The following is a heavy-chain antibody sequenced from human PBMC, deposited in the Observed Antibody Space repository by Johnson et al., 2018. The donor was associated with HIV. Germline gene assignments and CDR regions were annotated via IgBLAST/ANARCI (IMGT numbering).Heavy chain of an antibody. J-gene: IGHJ3*02. CDR2: IYPGGST. CDR3: ARELGGSSLPFGAFDI. Sequence: VQLVESGGGVVQPGRSLRLSCAASGFTVSTNYMSWVRQAPGKGLEWVSLIYPGGSTFYADSVKGRFPISRDNSKNSLYLQMNSLRAEDTAMYYCARELGGSSLPFGAFDIWGQGTMVTVSS. CDR1: GFTVSTNY. D-gene: IGHD6-13*01. V-gene: IGHV3-66*01.